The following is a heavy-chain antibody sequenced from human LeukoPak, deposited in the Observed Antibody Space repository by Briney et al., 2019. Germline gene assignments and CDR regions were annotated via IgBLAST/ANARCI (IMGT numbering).Heavy chain of an antibody. V-gene: IGHV1-18*03. CDR1: GYTFTSYG. J-gene: IGHJ3*02. CDR3: ARELVTTVTTVDAFDI. D-gene: IGHD4-17*01. Sequence: ASVKVSCKASGYTFTSYGISWVRQAPGQGLEWMGWISAYNGNTNYAQKLQGRVTMTTDTSTSTAYMELRSLRSDDMAVYYCARELVTTVTTVDAFDIWGQGTMVTVS. CDR2: ISAYNGNT.